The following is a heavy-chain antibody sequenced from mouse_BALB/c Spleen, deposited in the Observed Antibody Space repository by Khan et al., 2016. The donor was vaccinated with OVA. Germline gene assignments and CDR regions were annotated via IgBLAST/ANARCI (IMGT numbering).Heavy chain of an antibody. D-gene: IGHD2-1*01. V-gene: IGHV1S81*02. CDR2: INPSDGDT. CDR3: TRSGYGTFAY. CDR1: GYTFTSYY. Sequence: QVQLQQSGAELVKPGASVKLSCKASGYTFTSYYMYWVKQRPGQGLEWIGEINPSDGDTNFNEKFKSKATLTVDKSSSTAYMQLSSLTSEDSAVYYWTRSGYGTFAYWGQGTLVTVSA. J-gene: IGHJ3*01.